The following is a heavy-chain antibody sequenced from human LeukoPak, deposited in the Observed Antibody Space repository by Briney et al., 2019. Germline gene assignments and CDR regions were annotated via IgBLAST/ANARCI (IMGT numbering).Heavy chain of an antibody. Sequence: SETLSLTCTVSGGSISSNSYFWGWIHQPPGKGLEWIGTIYYSGSTYYNPSLKGRVTISVDTSKNQFSLKLSSVTAADTAVYYCARHDRRDGYNFPHDFDYWGQGTLVTVSS. D-gene: IGHD5-24*01. CDR3: ARHDRRDGYNFPHDFDY. V-gene: IGHV4-39*01. CDR2: IYYSGST. CDR1: GGSISSNSYF. J-gene: IGHJ4*02.